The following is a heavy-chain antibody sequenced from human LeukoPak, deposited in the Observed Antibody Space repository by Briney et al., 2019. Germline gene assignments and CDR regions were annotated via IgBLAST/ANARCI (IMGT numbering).Heavy chain of an antibody. CDR3: AAGGSSSSSDEFFQH. J-gene: IGHJ1*01. D-gene: IGHD6-6*01. Sequence: ASVKVSCKASGYTFTGYYMHWVRQAPGQGLEWMGRINPNSGGTNYAQKFQGRVTMGRDTSISTAYMELTRLRSDDTAVYYCAAGGSSSSSDEFFQHWGQGTLVTVSS. CDR1: GYTFTGYY. V-gene: IGHV1-2*06. CDR2: INPNSGGT.